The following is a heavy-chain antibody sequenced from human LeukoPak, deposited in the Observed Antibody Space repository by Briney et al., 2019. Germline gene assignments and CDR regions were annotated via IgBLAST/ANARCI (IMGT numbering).Heavy chain of an antibody. D-gene: IGHD6-25*01. Sequence: GGSLSLSCAAFGFTFSSHWMHWFRQAPGEGLVWFPRVNGPGDWTHYADSVRGRFIISRDNAENTISLQMNNLRAEDTAVYFCAREVFEGQRQSDAFDVWGQGTMVTVSS. CDR3: AREVFEGQRQSDAFDV. CDR2: VNGPGDWT. CDR1: GFTFSSHW. J-gene: IGHJ3*01. V-gene: IGHV3-74*01.